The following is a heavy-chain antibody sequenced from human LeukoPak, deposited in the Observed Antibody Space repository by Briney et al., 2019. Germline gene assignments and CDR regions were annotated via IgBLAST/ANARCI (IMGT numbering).Heavy chain of an antibody. D-gene: IGHD3-22*01. V-gene: IGHV1-69*13. Sequence: SVKVSCKASGGTFSSYAISWVRQAPGQGLEWMGGIIPIFGTANYAQKFQGRVTITADESTSTAYMELSSLRSEDTAVYYCARDLYDSSGYYSGVLDYWGQGTLVTVSS. CDR3: ARDLYDSSGYYSGVLDY. J-gene: IGHJ4*02. CDR2: IIPIFGTA. CDR1: GGTFSSYA.